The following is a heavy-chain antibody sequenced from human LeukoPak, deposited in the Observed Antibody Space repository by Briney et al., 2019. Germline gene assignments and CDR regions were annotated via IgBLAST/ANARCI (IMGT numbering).Heavy chain of an antibody. V-gene: IGHV3-48*02. CDR3: ARLEYYYVSGNYYKLFDY. Sequence: GGSLRLSCAASGFTFSSYNMNWVRQAPGKGLEWVSDISSSGSTIYFADSVKGRFTISRDNAKNSLYLQTNSLRDEDTAVYYCARLEYYYVSGNYYKLFDYWGQGTLVTVCS. D-gene: IGHD3-10*01. CDR1: GFTFSSYN. CDR2: ISSSGSTI. J-gene: IGHJ4*02.